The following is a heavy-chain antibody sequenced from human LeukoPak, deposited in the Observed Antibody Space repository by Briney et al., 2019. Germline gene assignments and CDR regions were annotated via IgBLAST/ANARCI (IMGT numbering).Heavy chain of an antibody. V-gene: IGHV4-34*01. D-gene: IGHD3-16*02. CDR1: GGSFSGYY. Sequence: PSETLSLTCAVYGGSFSGYYWSWIRQPPGKGLEWIGEINHSGSTNYNPSLKSRVTISVDTSKNQFSLKLSSVTAADTAVYYCARRTAHYDYVWGSYRHHEYFDYWGQGTLVTVSS. CDR3: ARRTAHYDYVWGSYRHHEYFDY. CDR2: INHSGST. J-gene: IGHJ4*02.